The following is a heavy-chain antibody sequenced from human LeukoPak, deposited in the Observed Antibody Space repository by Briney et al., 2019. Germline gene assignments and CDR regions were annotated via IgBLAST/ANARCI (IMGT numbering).Heavy chain of an antibody. D-gene: IGHD6-13*01. Sequence: PSENLSLTCAVSGGSFSDYYWSWIRQSPIKGLEWIGEMNHSGSTHYNPSLKSRVTISVDTSKNQFSLRLTSVTAADTAVYYCARKEGGQLVNTRRWFDPWGQGTLVTVSS. CDR1: GGSFSDYY. CDR2: MNHSGST. V-gene: IGHV4-34*01. CDR3: ARKEGGQLVNTRRWFDP. J-gene: IGHJ5*02.